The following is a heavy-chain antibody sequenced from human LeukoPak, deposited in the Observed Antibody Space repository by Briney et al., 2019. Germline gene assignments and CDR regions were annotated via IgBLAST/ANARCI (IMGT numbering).Heavy chain of an antibody. D-gene: IGHD3-22*01. CDR2: ISGSGGST. Sequence: GGSLRLSCAASGFTFSTYAMSWVRHGPGKGLEWVSAISGSGGSTYYADSVKGRFTISRDNSKNTLYLQMNSLRAEDTAVYYCAKVYYDSSGYYYDPYFDYWGQGTLVTVSS. J-gene: IGHJ4*02. V-gene: IGHV3-23*01. CDR3: AKVYYDSSGYYYDPYFDY. CDR1: GFTFSTYA.